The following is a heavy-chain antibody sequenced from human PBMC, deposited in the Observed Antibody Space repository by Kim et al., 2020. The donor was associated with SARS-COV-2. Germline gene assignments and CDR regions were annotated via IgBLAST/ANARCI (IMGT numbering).Heavy chain of an antibody. V-gene: IGHV1-69*13. D-gene: IGHD3-10*01. J-gene: IGHJ6*02. CDR2: IIPIFGTA. CDR3: AREHGGRDYYYYGMDV. CDR1: GGTFSSYA. Sequence: SVKVSCKASGGTFSSYAISWVRQAPGQGLEWMGGIIPIFGTANYAQKFQGRVTITADESTSTAYMELSSLRSEDTAVYYCAREHGGRDYYYYGMDVWGQGPTVTVSS.